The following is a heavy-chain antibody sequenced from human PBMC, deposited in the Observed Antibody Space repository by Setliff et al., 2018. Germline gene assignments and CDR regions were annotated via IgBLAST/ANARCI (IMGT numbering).Heavy chain of an antibody. CDR1: GYSISSGYY. CDR3: ARHGLQFLEWLSAFDY. D-gene: IGHD3-3*01. V-gene: IGHV4-38-2*01. J-gene: IGHJ4*02. Sequence: SETLSLTCAVSGYSISSGYYWGWIRQPPGKGLEWIGNIYHSGSTYYNPSLKSRVTISVDTSKNQFSLKLTSVTAADTAVYYCARHGLQFLEWLSAFDYWGQGTLDTVSS. CDR2: IYHSGST.